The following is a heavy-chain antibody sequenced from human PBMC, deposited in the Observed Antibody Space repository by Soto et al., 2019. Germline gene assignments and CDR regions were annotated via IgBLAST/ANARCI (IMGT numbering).Heavy chain of an antibody. CDR2: IYWDDDK. Sequence: SGPTLVNPTQTLTLTCTFSGFSLSTSGVGVGWIRQPPGKALEWLALIYWDDDKRYSPSLESRLTITKDTSKNQVVLTMTNMDPVDTATYYCAHSIAVAGRNYYYYYYMDVWGKGTTVTVSS. CDR1: GFSLSTSGVG. CDR3: AHSIAVAGRNYYYYYYMDV. D-gene: IGHD6-19*01. V-gene: IGHV2-5*02. J-gene: IGHJ6*03.